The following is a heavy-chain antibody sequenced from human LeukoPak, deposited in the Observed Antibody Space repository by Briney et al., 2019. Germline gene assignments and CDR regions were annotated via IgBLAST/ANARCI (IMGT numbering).Heavy chain of an antibody. CDR2: INHSGST. D-gene: IGHD3-10*01. CDR1: GGSFSGYY. J-gene: IGHJ5*02. V-gene: IGHV4-34*01. Sequence: SETLSLTCAVYGGSFSGYYWSWIRQPPGKGLEWIGEINHSGSTNYNPSLKSRVTISVDTSRNQFSLKLSSVTAADTAVYYCARVMVRGVARRFNWFDLWGQGTLVTVSS. CDR3: ARVMVRGVARRFNWFDL.